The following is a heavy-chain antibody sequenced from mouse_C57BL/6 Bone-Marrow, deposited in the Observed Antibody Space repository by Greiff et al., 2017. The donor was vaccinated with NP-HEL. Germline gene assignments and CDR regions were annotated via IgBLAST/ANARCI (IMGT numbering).Heavy chain of an antibody. CDR1: GYTFTSYG. D-gene: IGHD1-1*01. J-gene: IGHJ4*01. CDR3: LYYYGSSYGRGAMDY. Sequence: VQLQQSGAELARPGASVKLSCKASGYTFTSYGISWVKQRTGQGLEWIGEIYPRSGNTYYNEKFKGKATLTADKSSSTAYMELRSLTSEDSAVYFCLYYYGSSYGRGAMDYWGQGTSVTVSS. CDR2: IYPRSGNT. V-gene: IGHV1-81*01.